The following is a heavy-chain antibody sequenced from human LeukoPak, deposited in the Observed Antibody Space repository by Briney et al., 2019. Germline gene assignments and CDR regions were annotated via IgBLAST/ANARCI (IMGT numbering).Heavy chain of an antibody. J-gene: IGHJ1*01. D-gene: IGHD6-13*01. CDR3: TAYSSSWSFQH. Sequence: SETLSLTCTVSGGPISSYYWSWIRQPPGKGLEWIGYIYYSGSNNYNPSLKSRVTISVDTSNNQFSLKLSSVTAADTAVYYCTAYSSSWSFQHWGQGTLVTVSS. V-gene: IGHV4-59*08. CDR2: IYYSGSN. CDR1: GGPISSYY.